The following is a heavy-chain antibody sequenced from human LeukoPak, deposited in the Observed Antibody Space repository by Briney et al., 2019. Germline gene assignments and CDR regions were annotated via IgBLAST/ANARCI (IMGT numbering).Heavy chain of an antibody. J-gene: IGHJ4*02. CDR3: ARHSGYDAIDY. Sequence: SETLSLTCTVSGGSISSYYWSWIRQPPGKGLEWIGYIYTSGSTNYNPSLKSRVTISVDTSKNQFSLKLSSVTAADTAVYYCARHSGYDAIDYWGQGTLVTVSS. V-gene: IGHV4-4*09. CDR1: GGSISSYY. CDR2: IYTSGST. D-gene: IGHD5-12*01.